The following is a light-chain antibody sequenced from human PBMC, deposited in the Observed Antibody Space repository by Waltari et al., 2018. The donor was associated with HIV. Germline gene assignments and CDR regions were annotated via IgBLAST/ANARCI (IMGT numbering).Light chain of an antibody. CDR3: QVWDSSSDHPQVV. V-gene: IGLV3-21*02. Sequence: SYVLTQPPSLSVAPGQTARITCAGNNIGSKSVHWYQQKPGQAPVLVVYDDSDRPSGIPGGFAGSNSGNTAPLTITRVDAGDEADYYCQVWDSSSDHPQVVFGGETKLTVL. CDR1: NIGSKS. CDR2: DDS. J-gene: IGLJ2*01.